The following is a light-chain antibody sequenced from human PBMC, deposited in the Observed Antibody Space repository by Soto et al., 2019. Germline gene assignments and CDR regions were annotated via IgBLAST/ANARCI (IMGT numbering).Light chain of an antibody. CDR3: LQLASYPLT. CDR1: QAISSY. CDR2: AAS. J-gene: IGKJ4*01. Sequence: DIQVTQSPSFLSASVGDRVTITCRASQAISSYFAWYQQKPGKAPKLLIFAASTLQSGVPSRFSGSGSGTEFTLTISSLQPEDVASYYCLQLASYPLTFGGGTKVEIK. V-gene: IGKV1-9*01.